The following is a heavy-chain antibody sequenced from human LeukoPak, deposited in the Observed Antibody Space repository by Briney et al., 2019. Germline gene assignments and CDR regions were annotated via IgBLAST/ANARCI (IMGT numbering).Heavy chain of an antibody. V-gene: IGHV3-30*03. CDR3: ARAIEDTAMDY. J-gene: IGHJ4*02. CDR2: ISYDGTDK. D-gene: IGHD5-18*01. Sequence: GGSLRLSCAASGFTFSNYGFHWVRQTPGKGLEWVAVISYDGTDKYYADSVKGRFTVSRDNSKNTLYLQMNSLRAEDTAVYYCARAIEDTAMDYWGQGTLVTVSS. CDR1: GFTFSNYG.